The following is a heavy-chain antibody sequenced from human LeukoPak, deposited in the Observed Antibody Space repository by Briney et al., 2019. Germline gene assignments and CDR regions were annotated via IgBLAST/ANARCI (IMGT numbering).Heavy chain of an antibody. J-gene: IGHJ3*02. CDR2: IYTSGST. V-gene: IGHV4-4*07. D-gene: IGHD1-26*01. Sequence: PSETLSLTCTVSGGSISSYHWSWIRQPAGKGLEWIGRIYTSGSTNYNPSLKSRVTMSVDTSKNQFSLKLSSVTAADTAVYYCAREYSTGYSGSSDDAFDIWGQGTMVTVSS. CDR3: AREYSTGYSGSSDDAFDI. CDR1: GGSISSYH.